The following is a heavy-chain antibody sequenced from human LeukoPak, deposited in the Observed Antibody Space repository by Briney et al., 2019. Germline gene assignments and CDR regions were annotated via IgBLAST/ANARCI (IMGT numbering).Heavy chain of an antibody. Sequence: GGFLRLSCTASGFTFSDYWMTWVRQAPGKGPEWVTNIKQDGSQRYYVDSVRGRLTISRDNAKNSLFLQMNGLRAEDTAVYYCARRGGSSSRRSPIDYWGQGTLVTVSS. CDR1: GFTFSDYW. J-gene: IGHJ4*02. D-gene: IGHD6-6*01. CDR2: IKQDGSQR. V-gene: IGHV3-7*01. CDR3: ARRGGSSSRRSPIDY.